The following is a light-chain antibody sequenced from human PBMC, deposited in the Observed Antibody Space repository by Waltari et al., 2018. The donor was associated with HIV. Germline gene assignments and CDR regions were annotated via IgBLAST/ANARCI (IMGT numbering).Light chain of an antibody. CDR3: QAWDSSTVV. CDR1: KLGNKY. Sequence: SYEVTQPPSVSVSPGQTASITCSGHKLGNKYTAWYQQKPVQSPVLVIYEDNKRRSGAPERFSGSNSGDTATLTISGTQAMDEADYYCQAWDSSTVVFGGGTRLTVL. J-gene: IGLJ2*01. V-gene: IGLV3-1*01. CDR2: EDN.